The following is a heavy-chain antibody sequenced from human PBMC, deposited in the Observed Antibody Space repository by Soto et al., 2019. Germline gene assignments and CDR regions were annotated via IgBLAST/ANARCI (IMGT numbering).Heavy chain of an antibody. CDR2: IYYSGST. J-gene: IGHJ4*03. CDR3: AKMYDSSTGDAFDY. Sequence: PSETLSLTCTVSGCSISRYYWSWIRQPPGKGLEWIGYIYYSGSTNYNPSLKSRVTISVDTSKNQFSLKLSSVTAADTAVHYCAKMYDSSTGDAFDYWGQGTMVTVSS. CDR1: GCSISRYY. D-gene: IGHD3-22*01. V-gene: IGHV4-59*01.